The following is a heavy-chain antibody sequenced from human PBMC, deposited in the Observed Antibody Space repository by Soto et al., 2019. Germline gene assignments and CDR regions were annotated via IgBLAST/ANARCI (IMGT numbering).Heavy chain of an antibody. Sequence: ASMKVSSTASGYTVTRYDMHWVRQTPGQGLEWMGIINPSGGSANYAQKFQGRLTVTRDTSTSTVYMDLSSLRSEDTAMYYCARGQYYSDSSPFPLHYWGQGTLVTVSS. V-gene: IGHV1-46*01. J-gene: IGHJ4*02. D-gene: IGHD3-22*01. CDR2: INPSGGSA. CDR3: ARGQYYSDSSPFPLHY. CDR1: GYTVTRYD.